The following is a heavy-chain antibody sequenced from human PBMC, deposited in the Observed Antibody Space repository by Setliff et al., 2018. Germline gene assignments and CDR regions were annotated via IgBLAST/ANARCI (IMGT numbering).Heavy chain of an antibody. D-gene: IGHD1-26*01. CDR2: ISSSGISI. CDR1: GFSFSDNY. J-gene: IGHJ4*02. Sequence: GGSLRLSCAASGFSFSDNYMSWIRQAPGKGLEWVAYISSSGISIDYADSVNGRFIISRDNAKNSLSLQMNSLRVEDTAVYYCVRDVAGGSHATYFDYWGQGTLVTVSS. CDR3: VRDVAGGSHATYFDY. V-gene: IGHV3-11*04.